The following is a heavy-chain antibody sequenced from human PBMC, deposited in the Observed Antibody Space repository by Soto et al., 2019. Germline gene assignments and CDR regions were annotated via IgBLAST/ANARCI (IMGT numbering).Heavy chain of an antibody. CDR3: ARDGWFGQDDAFDI. J-gene: IGHJ3*02. CDR1: GFTFSSYS. Sequence: PGGSLRLSCAASGFTFSSYSMNWVRQAPGKGLEWVSSISSSSSYIYYADSVKGRFTISRDNAKNSLYLQMNSLRAEDTAVYYCARDGWFGQDDAFDIWGQGTMVTVSS. D-gene: IGHD3-10*01. CDR2: ISSSSSYI. V-gene: IGHV3-21*01.